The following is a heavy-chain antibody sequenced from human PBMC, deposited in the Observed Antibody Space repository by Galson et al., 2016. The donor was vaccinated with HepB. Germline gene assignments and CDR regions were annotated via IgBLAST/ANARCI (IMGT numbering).Heavy chain of an antibody. D-gene: IGHD4-23*01. V-gene: IGHV3-48*02. CDR3: VRVGREDYGGKTFGYDY. CDR1: GFTFSTYS. J-gene: IGHJ4*02. CDR2: ISTSSTTI. Sequence: SLRLSCAASGFTFSTYSMNWVRQAPGKGQEWVSYISTSSTTIYYADSVKGRFTISRDNAKNSLYLQMNSLRDEGTAVYYCVRVGREDYGGKTFGYDYWGQGALVTVSS.